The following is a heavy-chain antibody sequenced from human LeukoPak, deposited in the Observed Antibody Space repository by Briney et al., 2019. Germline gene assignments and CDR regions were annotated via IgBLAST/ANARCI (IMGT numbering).Heavy chain of an antibody. V-gene: IGHV4-30-4*01. CDR1: GGSISSGDYH. Sequence: SETLSLTCTVSGGSISSGDYHWSWIRQPPGKGLEWIGYIYYSGSTYYNPSLKSRVTISVDTSKNQFSLKLSSVTAADTAVYYCARGPIWSGYWEKYHYGMDVWGQGTTVTVSS. CDR2: IYYSGST. CDR3: ARGPIWSGYWEKYHYGMDV. J-gene: IGHJ6*02. D-gene: IGHD3-3*01.